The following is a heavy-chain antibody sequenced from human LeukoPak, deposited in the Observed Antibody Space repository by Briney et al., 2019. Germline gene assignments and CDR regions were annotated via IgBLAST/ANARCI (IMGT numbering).Heavy chain of an antibody. CDR2: INHRGST. D-gene: IGHD2-15*01. CDR3: ARGGVVVAENWFDP. V-gene: IGHV4-34*01. CDR1: GGSFSGYY. J-gene: IGHJ5*02. Sequence: SETLSLTCAVYGGSFSGYYWSWIRQPPGKGLERIGEINHRGSTNYNPSLKSRVTISVDTSKNQFSLKLSSVTAADTAEYYCARGGVVVAENWFDPWGQGTLVTVSS.